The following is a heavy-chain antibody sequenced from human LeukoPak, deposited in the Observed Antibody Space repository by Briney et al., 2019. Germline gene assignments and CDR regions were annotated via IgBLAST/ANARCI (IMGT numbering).Heavy chain of an antibody. J-gene: IGHJ4*02. V-gene: IGHV3-23*01. D-gene: IGHD6-19*01. CDR1: GLTFNRNA. CDR3: VRRGDASSGWGDHDF. CDR2: IGGSGDKT. Sequence: GESLTLSCAASGLTFNRNAISWVRQAPGKGLEWVSTIGGSGDKTFYADSVKGRFTISRDNSKNMVHLQMNSLTGEDTALYYCVRRGDASSGWGDHDFWGQGALVTVSS.